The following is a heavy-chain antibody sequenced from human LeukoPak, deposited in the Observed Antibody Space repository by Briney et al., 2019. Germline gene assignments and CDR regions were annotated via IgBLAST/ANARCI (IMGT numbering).Heavy chain of an antibody. J-gene: IGHJ6*03. CDR3: ARGGVYYDFWSGLGLYYYYVDV. CDR1: GYTFTSYD. CDR2: MNPNSGNT. V-gene: IGHV1-8*03. Sequence: ASVKVSCKASGYTFTSYDINWVRQATGQGLEWMGWMNPNSGNTGYAQKFQGRVTITRNTSISTAYMELSSLRSEDTAVYYCARGGVYYDFWSGLGLYYYYVDVWGKGTTVTVSS. D-gene: IGHD3-3*01.